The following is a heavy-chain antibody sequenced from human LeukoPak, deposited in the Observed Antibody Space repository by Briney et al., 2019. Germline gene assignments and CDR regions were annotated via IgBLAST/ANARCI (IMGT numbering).Heavy chain of an antibody. V-gene: IGHV3-15*01. Sequence: GGSLRLSCAPSGFTFGNAWITWVGQAPGKGRRWVGRIKSEADGGTTDYAAPVKGRFSISRDDSKNTLYLQMNSLKSEDTAVYYCTTEFVVVFSGLNWGRGTLVSVSS. D-gene: IGHD2-15*01. CDR3: TTEFVVVFSGLN. J-gene: IGHJ4*02. CDR2: IKSEADGGTT. CDR1: GFTFGNAW.